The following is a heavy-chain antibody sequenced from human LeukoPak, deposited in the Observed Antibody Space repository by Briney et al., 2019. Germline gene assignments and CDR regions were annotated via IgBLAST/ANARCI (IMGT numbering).Heavy chain of an antibody. D-gene: IGHD3-9*01. V-gene: IGHV1-2*02. J-gene: IGHJ6*03. Sequence: GASVKVSCKASGYTFTGYYMHWVRQAPGQGLEWMGWINPNSGGTNYAQKFQGRVTMTRDTSISTAYMELSRLRSDDTAVYYCARDRGLTVHYYMDVWGKGTTVTISS. CDR3: ARDRGLTVHYYMDV. CDR1: GYTFTGYY. CDR2: INPNSGGT.